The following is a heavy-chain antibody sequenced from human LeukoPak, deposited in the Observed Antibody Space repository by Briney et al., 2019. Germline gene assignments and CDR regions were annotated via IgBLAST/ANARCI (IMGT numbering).Heavy chain of an antibody. CDR2: IYYSGST. D-gene: IGHD3-3*01. J-gene: IGHJ4*02. CDR3: ARESWETVLRFLEWSRAVDY. Sequence: SETLSLTCTVSGGSISSYYWSWIRQPPGKGLEWIGYIYYSGSTSYNPSLKSRVTISVDTSKNQFSLKLSSVTAADTSVYYCARESWETVLRFLEWSRAVDYWGQGTLVTVSS. CDR1: GGSISSYY. V-gene: IGHV4-4*08.